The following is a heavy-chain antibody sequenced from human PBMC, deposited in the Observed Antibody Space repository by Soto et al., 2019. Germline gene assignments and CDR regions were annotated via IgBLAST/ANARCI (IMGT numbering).Heavy chain of an antibody. D-gene: IGHD3-22*01. V-gene: IGHV3-21*01. CDR2: ISSSSSYM. Sequence: GGSLRLSCAASGFTFMSYTMNWVRQAPGTGLEWVASISSSSSYMEYADSLKGRVTISRDNAKNSVHLQMRSLRAEDTAVYYCAGGSFFYETSGYYPPDYWGQGTLVTVSS. CDR3: AGGSFFYETSGYYPPDY. J-gene: IGHJ4*02. CDR1: GFTFMSYT.